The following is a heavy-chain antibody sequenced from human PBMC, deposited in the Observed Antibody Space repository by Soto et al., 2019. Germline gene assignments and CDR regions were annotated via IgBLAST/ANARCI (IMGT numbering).Heavy chain of an antibody. CDR2: IYHSGSF. CDR3: ARASGYCSGGTCFPFDY. D-gene: IGHD2-15*01. Sequence: TLSLTCDVSGGSISSGTYSWNWIRQPPGKGLEWIGYIYHSGSFYYNPSLKSRVTIPIDRSKNQFSLNLDSVTAADTAVYYCARASGYCSGGTCFPFDYWGRGTLVTVSS. V-gene: IGHV4-30-2*01. J-gene: IGHJ4*02. CDR1: GGSISSGTYS.